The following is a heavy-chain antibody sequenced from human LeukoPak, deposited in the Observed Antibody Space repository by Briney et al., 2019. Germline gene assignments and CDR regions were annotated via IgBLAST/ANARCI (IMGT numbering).Heavy chain of an antibody. V-gene: IGHV4-34*01. D-gene: IGHD5-12*01. CDR2: INHSGST. CDR1: GGSFSGYY. CDR3: ASATSGYGANYYYYYGMDV. J-gene: IGHJ6*02. Sequence: SETLSLTCAVYGGSFSGYYWSWIRQPPGKGLEWIGEINHSGSTNYNPSLKSRVTISVDTSKNQFSLELSSVTAADTAVYYCASATSGYGANYYYYYGMDVWGQGTTVTVSS.